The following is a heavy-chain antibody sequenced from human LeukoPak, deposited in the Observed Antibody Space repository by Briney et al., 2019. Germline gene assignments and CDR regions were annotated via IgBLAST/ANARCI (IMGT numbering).Heavy chain of an antibody. D-gene: IGHD4-17*01. V-gene: IGHV4-34*01. J-gene: IGHJ3*02. Sequence: SETLSLTCAVYGRSFGGYYRGWIRHPHGDVLEWIGEINHSGSTNYNPSLKSRVTISVDTSKNQFSLKLSSVTAADTAVYYCARDRMTTVISRAFDIWGQGTMVTVSS. CDR3: ARDRMTTVISRAFDI. CDR2: INHSGST. CDR1: GRSFGGYY.